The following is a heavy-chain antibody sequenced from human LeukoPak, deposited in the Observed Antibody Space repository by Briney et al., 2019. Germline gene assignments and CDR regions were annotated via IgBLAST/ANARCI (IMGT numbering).Heavy chain of an antibody. CDR1: GFTFSSYA. CDR3: ARDQYSSYYGMDV. J-gene: IGHJ6*02. Sequence: GGSLRLSCAASGFTFSSYAMSWVRQAPGKGLEWVSVIYSGGSTYYADSVKGRFTISRDNSKNTLYLQMNSLRAEDTAVYYCARDQYSSYYGMDVWGQGTTVTVSS. V-gene: IGHV3-53*01. CDR2: IYSGGST. D-gene: IGHD5-18*01.